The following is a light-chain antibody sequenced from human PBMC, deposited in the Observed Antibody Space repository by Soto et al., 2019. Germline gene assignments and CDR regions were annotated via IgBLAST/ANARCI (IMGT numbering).Light chain of an antibody. Sequence: EIVLTQSPGTLSLSPGERATLSCRASQSVSSSDLAWYQQKPGQAPRLLIYGASSRASGIPHRFSTSGSGTDFTLTISRLEPEDFAVYYCQQYGRSPLTFGQGTKVEVK. CDR2: GAS. CDR1: QSVSSSD. V-gene: IGKV3-20*01. J-gene: IGKJ1*01. CDR3: QQYGRSPLT.